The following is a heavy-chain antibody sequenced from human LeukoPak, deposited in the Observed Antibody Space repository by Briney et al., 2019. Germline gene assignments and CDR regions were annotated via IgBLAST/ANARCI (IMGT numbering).Heavy chain of an antibody. Sequence: SETLSLTCTVGGGSVSSVSYFWGWIRQPPGKGLKWIGSIYYSGSTYYNPSLKSRVTISVDPSKNRFSLKLSSVTAADTAVYYCVSQTPLYSGSFYFDYWGQGTLVTVSS. D-gene: IGHD1-26*01. CDR2: IYYSGST. CDR3: VSQTPLYSGSFYFDY. V-gene: IGHV4-39*01. CDR1: GGSVSSVSYF. J-gene: IGHJ4*02.